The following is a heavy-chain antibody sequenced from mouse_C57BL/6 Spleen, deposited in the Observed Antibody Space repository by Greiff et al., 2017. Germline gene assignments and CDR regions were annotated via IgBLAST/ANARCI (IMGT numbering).Heavy chain of an antibody. V-gene: IGHV5-17*01. D-gene: IGHD2-1*01. CDR3: ARSYGNSFDY. CDR1: GFTFSDYG. Sequence: VQLQQSGGGLVKPGGSLKLSCAASGFTFSDYGMHWVRQAPAKGLEWVAYISSGSGTIYYADTVKGRFTISRDNAKNTLFLQMTSLRSEDTAMYYCARSYGNSFDYWGQGTTLTVSS. CDR2: ISSGSGTI. J-gene: IGHJ2*01.